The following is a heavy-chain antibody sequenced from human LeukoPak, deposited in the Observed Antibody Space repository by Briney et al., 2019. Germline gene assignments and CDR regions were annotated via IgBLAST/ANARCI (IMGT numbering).Heavy chain of an antibody. CDR2: IYHSGST. Sequence: KPSETLSLTCAVYGVSFSTYFWSWLRQPPGKGLEWIGEIYHSGSTNYNPSLKSRVAISVDTSKNQFSLKLSSVTAADTAVYYCARHVNVDYYDSSGYIGSDYWGQGTLVTVSS. CDR3: ARHVNVDYYDSSGYIGSDY. V-gene: IGHV4-34*01. J-gene: IGHJ4*02. CDR1: GVSFSTYF. D-gene: IGHD3-22*01.